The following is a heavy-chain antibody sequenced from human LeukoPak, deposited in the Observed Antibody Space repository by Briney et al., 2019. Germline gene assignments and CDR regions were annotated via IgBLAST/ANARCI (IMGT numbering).Heavy chain of an antibody. D-gene: IGHD2-21*02. CDR1: GFTISSYW. CDR3: ARSVTAPFDY. V-gene: IGHV3-7*01. J-gene: IGHJ4*02. Sequence: QPGGSLRLSCAASGFTISSYWMSWVRQAPGKGLEWVANIKQDGSEKYYVDSVKGRFTISRDNAKNSLYLQMNSLRAEDTAVYYCARSVTAPFDYWGQGTLVTVSS. CDR2: IKQDGSEK.